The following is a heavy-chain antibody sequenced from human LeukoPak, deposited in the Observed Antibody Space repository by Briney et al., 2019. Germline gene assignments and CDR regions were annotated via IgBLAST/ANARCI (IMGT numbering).Heavy chain of an antibody. D-gene: IGHD3-22*01. CDR1: GFTFSSYA. J-gene: IGHJ4*02. CDR2: ISGSGGST. V-gene: IGHV3-23*01. CDR3: APYYYDSSGYWHYFDY. Sequence: GASLRLSCAASGFTFSSYAMSWVRQAPGKGLEWVSAISGSGGSTHYADSVKGRFTISRDNSKNTLYLQMNSLRAEDTAVYYCAPYYYDSSGYWHYFDYWGQGTLVTVSS.